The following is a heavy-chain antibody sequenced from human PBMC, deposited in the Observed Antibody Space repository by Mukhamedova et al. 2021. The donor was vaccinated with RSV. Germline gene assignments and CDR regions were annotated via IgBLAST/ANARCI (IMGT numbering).Heavy chain of an antibody. CDR3: SRRGLDSRGYHYFDF. V-gene: IGHV4-39*02. J-gene: IGHJ4*02. Sequence: GSIYYDGKTYYNPSLKSRFTISSDTSKNHFSLNLSSVTAAATAVYYCSRRGLDSRGYHYFDFCGQGTLVTVSS. CDR2: IYYDGKT. D-gene: IGHD3-22*01.